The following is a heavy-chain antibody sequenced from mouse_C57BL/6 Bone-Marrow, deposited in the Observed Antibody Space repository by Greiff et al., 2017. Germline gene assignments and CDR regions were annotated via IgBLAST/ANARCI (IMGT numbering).Heavy chain of an antibody. CDR2: ISSGGDYI. J-gene: IGHJ1*03. CDR3: TRVGYYGSRRYFDV. D-gene: IGHD1-1*01. V-gene: IGHV5-9-1*02. CDR1: GFTFSSYA. Sequence: EVMLVESGEGLVKPGGSLKLSCAASGFTFSSYAMSWVRQTPEKRLEWVAYISSGGDYIYYADTVKGRVTISRDNARNTLYLQMSSLKSEDTAMYYWTRVGYYGSRRYFDVWGTGTTVTVSS.